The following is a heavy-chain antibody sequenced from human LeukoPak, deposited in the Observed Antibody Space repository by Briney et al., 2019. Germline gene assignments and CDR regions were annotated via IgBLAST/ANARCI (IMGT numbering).Heavy chain of an antibody. V-gene: IGHV4-34*01. J-gene: IGHJ4*02. CDR2: INHSGST. CDR3: ARGAGYNFLDY. CDR1: GGSFSGYY. D-gene: IGHD5-12*01. Sequence: SETLSLTCAVYGGSFSGYYWSWIRQPPGKGLEWIGEINHSGSTNYNPSLKSRVTISVDTSKNQFSLKLSSVTAADTAVYYCARGAGYNFLDYWGQGTLVTVSS.